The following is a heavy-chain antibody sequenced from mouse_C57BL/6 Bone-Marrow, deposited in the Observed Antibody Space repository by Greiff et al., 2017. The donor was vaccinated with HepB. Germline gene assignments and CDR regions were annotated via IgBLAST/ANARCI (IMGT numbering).Heavy chain of an antibody. CDR1: GYTFTSYW. CDR2: IHPNSGST. D-gene: IGHD2-4*01. Sequence: QVQLQQPGAELVKPGASVKLSCKASGYTFTSYWMHGVKRRPGQGLEWIGMIHPNSGSTNYNEKFKSKATLTVDNSSSTAYMQPSSLTSEDSAVYYCARRDYEGYWGQGTTLTVSS. J-gene: IGHJ2*01. V-gene: IGHV1-64*01. CDR3: ARRDYEGY.